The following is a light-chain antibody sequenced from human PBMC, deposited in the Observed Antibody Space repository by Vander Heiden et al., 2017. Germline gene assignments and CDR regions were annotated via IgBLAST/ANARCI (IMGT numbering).Light chain of an antibody. Sequence: QSALPQPASVSGSPGQSMTNSCPGTSSNVVGYNYVSWYQQRPGKAPELIIYDVSTRPSGVSNRFSGSKSGNTASLTISGLQAEDEADYYCSAYTSSHTLVFGGGTKLTVL. CDR2: DVS. CDR3: SAYTSSHTLV. V-gene: IGLV2-14*03. J-gene: IGLJ3*02. CDR1: SSNVVGYNY.